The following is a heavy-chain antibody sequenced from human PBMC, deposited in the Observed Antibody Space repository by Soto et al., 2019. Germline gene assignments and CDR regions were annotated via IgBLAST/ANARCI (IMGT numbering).Heavy chain of an antibody. V-gene: IGHV1-46*01. CDR2: INPSDGST. Sequence: ASVKVSCKASGYTFITYHIHWVRQAPGQGLEWIGIINPSDGSTSYAEKLQGRVTLTGDTSTSTVYMELSSLRSDDTAVYYCASDAVVGTTTRSHFDSWGQGTLVTVSS. CDR3: ASDAVVGTTTRSHFDS. J-gene: IGHJ4*02. D-gene: IGHD1-26*01. CDR1: GYTFITYH.